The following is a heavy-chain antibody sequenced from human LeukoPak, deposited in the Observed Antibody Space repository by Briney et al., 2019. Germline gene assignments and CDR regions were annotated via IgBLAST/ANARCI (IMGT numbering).Heavy chain of an antibody. CDR2: IYYSGST. D-gene: IGHD3-16*01. J-gene: IGHJ5*02. V-gene: IGHV4-39*01. CDR3: ARMYFIYDSPVASPYNWFDP. CDR1: GGSISSSSYY. Sequence: KASETLSLTCTVSGGSISSSSYYWGWIRQPPGKGLEWIGSIYYSGSTYYNPSLKSRVTISVDTSKNQFSLKLSSVTAADTAVYYCARMYFIYDSPVASPYNWFDPWGQGTLVTVSS.